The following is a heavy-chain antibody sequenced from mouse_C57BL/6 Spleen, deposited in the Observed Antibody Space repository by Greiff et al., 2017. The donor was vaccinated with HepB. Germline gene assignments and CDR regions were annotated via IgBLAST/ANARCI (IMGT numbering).Heavy chain of an antibody. J-gene: IGHJ4*01. CDR3: ARVGGLDYYAMDY. V-gene: IGHV1-54*01. CDR1: GYAFTNYL. Sequence: QVHVKQSGAELVRPGTSVKVSCKASGYAFTNYLIEWVKQRPGQGLEWIGVINPGSGGTNYNEKFKGKATLTADKSSSTAYMQLSSLTSEDSAVYFCARVGGLDYYAMDYWGQGTSVTVSS. D-gene: IGHD1-1*02. CDR2: INPGSGGT.